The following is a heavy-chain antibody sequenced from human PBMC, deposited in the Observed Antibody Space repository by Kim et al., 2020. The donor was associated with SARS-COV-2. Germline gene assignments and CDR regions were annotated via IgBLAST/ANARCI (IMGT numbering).Heavy chain of an antibody. CDR2: LNSGNGNT. D-gene: IGHD6-25*01. Sequence: ASVKVSCKASGYTFSNYAMHWVRQAPGQRLEWMGWLNSGNGNTKHSQNFQDRVTITRDTSASTAYLELSSLGSEDTAVYYCAHSKDPPKGGYNYGMDVWGQGTTCAVSS. V-gene: IGHV1-3*01. CDR3: AHSKDPPKGGYNYGMDV. CDR1: GYTFSNYA. J-gene: IGHJ6*02.